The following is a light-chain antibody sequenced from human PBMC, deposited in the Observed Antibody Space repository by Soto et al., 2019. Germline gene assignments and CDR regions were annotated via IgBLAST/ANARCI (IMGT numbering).Light chain of an antibody. CDR2: DAS. J-gene: IGKJ1*01. CDR1: QNIDTY. Sequence: DIQMTQSPPALSASVGDRVTITCRASQNIDTYLNWYQQKPGKAPELLIHDASSLQSGVPSRFSGSGSGADFTLTIGSLQPEDFAVYYCQQSYSSPPTFGQGTKVEIK. V-gene: IGKV1-39*01. CDR3: QQSYSSPPT.